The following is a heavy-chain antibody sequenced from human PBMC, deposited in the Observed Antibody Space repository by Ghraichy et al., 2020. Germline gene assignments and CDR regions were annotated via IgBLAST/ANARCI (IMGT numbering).Heavy chain of an antibody. V-gene: IGHV3-23*01. Sequence: GESLNISCAGSGFIFSGYTMSWVRQAPGKGPEWVSSIRDSGAYTYYADSVKGRFTVSRDNSKNTLYLQMNSLRAEDTAVYYYAKDSYYGSGHPFDPWGQGTLVTVSS. CDR1: GFIFSGYT. J-gene: IGHJ5*02. D-gene: IGHD3-10*01. CDR2: IRDSGAYT. CDR3: AKDSYYGSGHPFDP.